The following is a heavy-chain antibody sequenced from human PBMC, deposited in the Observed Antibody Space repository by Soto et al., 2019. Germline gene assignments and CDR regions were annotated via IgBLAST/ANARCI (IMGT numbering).Heavy chain of an antibody. CDR3: ASLIVVEVAAYKEDAFDI. V-gene: IGHV3-23*01. CDR2: ISGSGGST. Sequence: EVQLLESGGGLVQPGGSLRLSCAASGFTFSSYDMSWVRQAPGKGLEWVSAISGSGGSTYYADSVKGRFTISRDNSKNTLYLQMNSLRAEDTAVYYCASLIVVEVAAYKEDAFDIWGQGTMVTVST. CDR1: GFTFSSYD. D-gene: IGHD2-15*01. J-gene: IGHJ3*02.